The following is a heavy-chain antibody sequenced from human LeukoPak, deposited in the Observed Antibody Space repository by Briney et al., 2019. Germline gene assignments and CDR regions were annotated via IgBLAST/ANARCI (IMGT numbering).Heavy chain of an antibody. Sequence: GGSLRLSCAASGFTVSSNYMTWVRQAPGQGLEWVSVIYFGGTTYYADSVKGRFTISRDNSKNTLYLQMNSLRGEDTAVYYCAKDREYCSSSSCYRFDYWGQGTLVTVSS. V-gene: IGHV3-53*01. CDR1: GFTVSSNY. CDR3: AKDREYCSSSSCYRFDY. CDR2: IYFGGTT. J-gene: IGHJ4*02. D-gene: IGHD2-2*01.